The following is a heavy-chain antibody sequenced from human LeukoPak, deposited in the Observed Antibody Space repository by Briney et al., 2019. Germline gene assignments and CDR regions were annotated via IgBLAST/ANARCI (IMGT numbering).Heavy chain of an antibody. D-gene: IGHD2-15*01. CDR3: ARATYCSGGSCRLYFDY. CDR1: GYSFTSYW. Sequence: GESLKISCKGSGYSFTSYWIGWVRQMPGKGLEWMGIIYPGDSDTRYSPSFQGQVTISADKSISTAYLQWSSLKASDTAMYYCARATYCSGGSCRLYFDYWGQGTLVTVSS. V-gene: IGHV5-51*01. J-gene: IGHJ4*02. CDR2: IYPGDSDT.